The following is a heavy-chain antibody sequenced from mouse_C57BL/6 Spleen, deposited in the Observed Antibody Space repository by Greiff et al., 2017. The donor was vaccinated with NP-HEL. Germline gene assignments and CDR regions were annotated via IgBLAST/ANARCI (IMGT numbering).Heavy chain of an antibody. CDR2: IRSKSNNYAT. J-gene: IGHJ2*01. CDR3: VGYDYDGVDY. Sequence: EVQLVESGGGLVQPKGSLKLSCAASGFSFNTYAMNWVRQAPGKGLEWVARIRSKSNNYATYYADSVKDRFTISRDDSESMLYLQMNNLKTEDTAMYYCVGYDYDGVDYWGQGTTLTVSS. D-gene: IGHD2-4*01. CDR1: GFSFNTYA. V-gene: IGHV10-1*01.